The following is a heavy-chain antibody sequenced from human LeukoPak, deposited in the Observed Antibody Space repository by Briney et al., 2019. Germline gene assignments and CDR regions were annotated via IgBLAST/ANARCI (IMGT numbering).Heavy chain of an antibody. CDR2: IYYSGST. Sequence: SETLSLTCAVHGGSFSDSYWNWIRQPPGKGPEWIGYIYYSGSTKYNPSLKSRVTISVDTSKNQFSLKLSSVTAADTAVYYCARQRVGAISWFDPWGQGTLVTVSS. D-gene: IGHD1-26*01. CDR1: GGSFSDSY. CDR3: ARQRVGAISWFDP. V-gene: IGHV4-59*08. J-gene: IGHJ5*02.